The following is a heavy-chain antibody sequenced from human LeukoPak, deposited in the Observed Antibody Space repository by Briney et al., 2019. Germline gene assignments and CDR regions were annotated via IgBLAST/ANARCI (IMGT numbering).Heavy chain of an antibody. J-gene: IGHJ5*02. CDR3: ARDGESGWYRRANWFDP. Sequence: PGGSLRLSCAASGFTFSSYAMHWVRQAPGKGLEWVAVISYDGSNKYYADSVKGRFTISRDNSKNTLYLQMNSLRAEDTAVYYCARDGESGWYRRANWFDPWGQGTLVTVSS. CDR2: ISYDGSNK. CDR1: GFTFSSYA. V-gene: IGHV3-30*04. D-gene: IGHD6-19*01.